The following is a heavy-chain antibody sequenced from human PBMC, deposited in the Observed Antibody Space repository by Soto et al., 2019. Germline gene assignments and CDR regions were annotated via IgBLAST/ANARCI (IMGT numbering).Heavy chain of an antibody. Sequence: EVQLVESGGGLVKPGESLRLSCAASGFTLSDVCVNWVRQAPGKGLEWVGRIKSETFDATIDYATSLKDRFVISRDDSDNTLNRQMSSRKIEATAVYYCSPVSAQLISPSIYYYGMAVWGQGTTVTVS. CDR2: IKSETFDATI. CDR3: SPVSAQLISPSIYYYGMAV. V-gene: IGHV3-15*07. CDR1: GFTLSDVC. D-gene: IGHD2-2*01. J-gene: IGHJ6*02.